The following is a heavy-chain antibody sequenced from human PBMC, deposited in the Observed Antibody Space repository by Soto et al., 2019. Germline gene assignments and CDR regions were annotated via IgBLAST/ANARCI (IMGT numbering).Heavy chain of an antibody. V-gene: IGHV3-30*18. CDR3: AKDRTAFCSGGSCYDYFDY. Sequence: GGSLRLSCAASGFTFSSYGMHWVRQAPGKGLEWVALISYDGSNKYYADSVKGRFTISRDNSKNTLYLQMNSLRAEDTAVYYCAKDRTAFCSGGSCYDYFDYWGQGTLVTVSS. CDR2: ISYDGSNK. D-gene: IGHD2-15*01. J-gene: IGHJ4*02. CDR1: GFTFSSYG.